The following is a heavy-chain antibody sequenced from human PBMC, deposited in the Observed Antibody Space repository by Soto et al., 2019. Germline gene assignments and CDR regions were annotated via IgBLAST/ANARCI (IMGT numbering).Heavy chain of an antibody. CDR1: GFTFSSYA. CDR2: ISYDGSNK. J-gene: IGHJ5*02. Sequence: PGGSLRLSCAASGFTFSSYAMHWVRQAPGKGLEWVAVISYDGSNKYYADSVKGRFTISRDNSKNTLYLQMNSLRAEDTAVYYCARDLGGYYDIPDYRFDPWGQGTPVTVSS. V-gene: IGHV3-30-3*01. CDR3: ARDLGGYYDIPDYRFDP. D-gene: IGHD3-22*01.